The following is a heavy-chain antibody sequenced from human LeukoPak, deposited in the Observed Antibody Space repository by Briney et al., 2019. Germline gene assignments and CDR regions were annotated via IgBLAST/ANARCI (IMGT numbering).Heavy chain of an antibody. D-gene: IGHD3-22*01. CDR3: ASTNYYDSSSYYYY. V-gene: IGHV4-39*01. J-gene: IGHJ4*02. CDR1: GGSVSSSRSY. Sequence: PSETLSLTCTVSGGSVSSSRSYWGWIRQPPGKGLGWIGSIYYSGSTYYNPSLKSRVTISVDTSKNQFSLKLSSVTAADTAVYYCASTNYYDSSSYYYYWGQGILVTVSS. CDR2: IYYSGST.